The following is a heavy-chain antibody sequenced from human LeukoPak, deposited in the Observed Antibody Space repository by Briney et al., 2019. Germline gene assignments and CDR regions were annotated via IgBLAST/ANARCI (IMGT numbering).Heavy chain of an antibody. Sequence: GASVKVSCKASGYTFTSYYMHWVRQAPGQGLEWMGIINPSGGSTSYAQKFQGGVTMTRDTSTSTVYMGLSSLRSEDTAVYYCARSHYDFWSGSLNWFDPWGQGTLVTVSS. J-gene: IGHJ5*02. D-gene: IGHD3-3*01. V-gene: IGHV1-46*01. CDR2: INPSGGST. CDR1: GYTFTSYY. CDR3: ARSHYDFWSGSLNWFDP.